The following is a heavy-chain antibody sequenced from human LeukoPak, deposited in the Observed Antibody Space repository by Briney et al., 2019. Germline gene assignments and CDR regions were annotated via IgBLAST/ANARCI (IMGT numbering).Heavy chain of an antibody. J-gene: IGHJ4*02. CDR3: ARARLYSYDSSGYLDY. D-gene: IGHD3-22*01. V-gene: IGHV3-30-3*01. Sequence: TGGSLRLSCAASGFTFSSYAMHWVRQAPGKGLEWVAVISYDGSNKYYADSVKGRFTISRDNSKNTLYLQMNSLRVEDTAVYYCARARLYSYDSSGYLDYWGQGILVTVSS. CDR1: GFTFSSYA. CDR2: ISYDGSNK.